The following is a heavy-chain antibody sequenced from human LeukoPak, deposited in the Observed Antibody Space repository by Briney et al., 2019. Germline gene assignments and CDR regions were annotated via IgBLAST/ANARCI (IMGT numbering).Heavy chain of an antibody. Sequence: GGSLRLSCAASEFTFSSYGMHWVRQAPGKGLEWVAVISYDGSNQYYADTVKGRFAISRDNSKNTLYLQMNSLRAEDTAVYYCAKDRLGALYYYDSSGYYRFDYWGQGTLVTVSS. CDR2: ISYDGSNQ. CDR3: AKDRLGALYYYDSSGYYRFDY. J-gene: IGHJ4*01. CDR1: EFTFSSYG. D-gene: IGHD3-22*01. V-gene: IGHV3-30*18.